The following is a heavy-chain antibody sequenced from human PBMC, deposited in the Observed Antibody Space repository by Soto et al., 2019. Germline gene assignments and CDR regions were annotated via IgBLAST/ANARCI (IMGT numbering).Heavy chain of an antibody. CDR2: VSAYNGER. V-gene: IGHV1-18*01. J-gene: IGHJ4*01. CDR1: GYTFTNYG. D-gene: IGHD6-6*01. Sequence: QVQLVQSGAEVKKPGASVKVSCKASGYTFTNYGINWVRQAPGQGLEWLGWVSAYNGERRYAQRVQARVIMTTDTSTPPAYMELRSLRSDDTAVYYCSRGTSIPASGDYWGQGTLVTVSS. CDR3: SRGTSIPASGDY.